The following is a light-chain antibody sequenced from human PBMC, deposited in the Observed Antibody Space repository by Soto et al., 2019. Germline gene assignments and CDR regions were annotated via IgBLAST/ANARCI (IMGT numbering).Light chain of an antibody. CDR2: GAS. CDR3: QQYGSSPYT. Sequence: ILVTRSPATLSLSPAERATPACRASQSVSSRFLAWYQQKPGHAPRLLMYGASNRATGIPDRFSGTGSGTDFTLTISRLEPEDFAVYYCQQYGSSPYTFGLGTK. CDR1: QSVSSRF. J-gene: IGKJ2*01. V-gene: IGKV3-20*01.